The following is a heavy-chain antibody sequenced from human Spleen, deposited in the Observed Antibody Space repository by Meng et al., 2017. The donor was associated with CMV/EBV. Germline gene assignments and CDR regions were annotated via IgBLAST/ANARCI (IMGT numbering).Heavy chain of an antibody. CDR1: GFTFSSYS. J-gene: IGHJ4*02. CDR2: ISSSSSYI. Sequence: LSCAASGFTFSSYSMNWVRQAPVKGLEWVSSISSSSSYIYYADSVKGRFTISRDNAKNSLYLQMNSLRAEDTAVYYCARVSTPYYFDYWGQGTLVTVSS. D-gene: IGHD4-11*01. V-gene: IGHV3-21*01. CDR3: ARVSTPYYFDY.